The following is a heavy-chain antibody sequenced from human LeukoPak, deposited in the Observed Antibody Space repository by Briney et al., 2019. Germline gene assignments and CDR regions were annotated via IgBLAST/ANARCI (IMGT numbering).Heavy chain of an antibody. CDR3: ARDIADAFDI. CDR1: GYTFSSYD. D-gene: IGHD6-13*01. CDR2: MNPNSGNT. V-gene: IGHV1-8*01. J-gene: IGHJ3*02. Sequence: ASVKDSCKASGYTFSSYDINWVRQATGQGLEWMGWMNPNSGNTGYAQKFQGRVAMTRNTSISTAYMELSSLRSEDTAVYYCARDIADAFDIWGQGTMVTVSS.